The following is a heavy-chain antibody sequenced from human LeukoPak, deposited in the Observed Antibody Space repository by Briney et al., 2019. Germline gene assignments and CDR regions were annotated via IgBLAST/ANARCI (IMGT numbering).Heavy chain of an antibody. V-gene: IGHV3-21*01. CDR2: ISSSSSYI. CDR3: ARDGLRPYYYYYYMDV. CDR1: GFIFSSYS. Sequence: GSLGLSCAASGFIFSSYSMNWVRQAPGKGLGWVSSISSSSSYIYYADSVKGRFTISRDNAKSSLYLQMNSLRAEDTAVYYCARDGLRPYYYYYYMDVWGKGTTVTISS. D-gene: IGHD4-17*01. J-gene: IGHJ6*03.